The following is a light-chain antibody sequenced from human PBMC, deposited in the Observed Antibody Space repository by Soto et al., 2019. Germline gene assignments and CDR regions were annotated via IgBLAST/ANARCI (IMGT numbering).Light chain of an antibody. CDR3: QRYSDWPPWT. Sequence: EIVMTQSPATLSVSPGETATLSCRASQSVSSKLAWYQQKPGQAPRLLIYDASIRATGIPDRFIGSGSGTEFTLPITSLQSEDFAVYYCQRYSDWPPWTFGQGTKVEIK. J-gene: IGKJ1*01. CDR2: DAS. V-gene: IGKV3-15*01. CDR1: QSVSSK.